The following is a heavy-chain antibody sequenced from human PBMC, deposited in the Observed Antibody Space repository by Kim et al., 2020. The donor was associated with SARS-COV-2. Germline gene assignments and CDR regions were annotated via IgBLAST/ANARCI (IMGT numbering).Heavy chain of an antibody. CDR3: VRDDTANFNY. Sequence: GGSLRLSCAASGFTFSSYAMHWVRQAPGKGLEWVAVISYDGSKKFYADSVKGRFTISRDNSKNTLYLQMNSLRAEDTAVYYCVRDDTANFNYLDQWSLVT. CDR1: GFTFSSYA. J-gene: IGHJ4*02. D-gene: IGHD5-18*01. CDR2: ISYDGSKK. V-gene: IGHV3-30*04.